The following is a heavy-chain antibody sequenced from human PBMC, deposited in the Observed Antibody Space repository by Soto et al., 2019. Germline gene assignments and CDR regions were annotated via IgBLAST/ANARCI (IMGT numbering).Heavy chain of an antibody. CDR3: ARVGLKYLRWFDP. CDR2: INVDNGDT. CDR1: VYSVRGYG. D-gene: IGHD6-6*01. Sequence: SVKVFWMPHVYSVRGYGIQLVRQAPGQSLEWMGWINVDNGDTKYSQNFQDRVTIIRDTSASTVYMELSSLRTEDTAVYYCARVGLKYLRWFDPWGQGSLVTVSS. J-gene: IGHJ5*02. V-gene: IGHV1-3*01.